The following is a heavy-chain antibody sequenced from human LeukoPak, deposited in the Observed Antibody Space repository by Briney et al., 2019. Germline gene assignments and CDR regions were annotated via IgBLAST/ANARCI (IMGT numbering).Heavy chain of an antibody. V-gene: IGHV3-21*01. D-gene: IGHD2-2*01. CDR2: ISSSSSYI. J-gene: IGHJ4*02. CDR1: GFTFSSYS. CDR3: ARDWGGSRSSTSCYDY. Sequence: PGGSLRLSCAASGFTFSSYSMNWVRQAPGKGLEWVSSISSSSSYIYYADSVKGRFTISRDNAKNSLYLQMTSLRAEDTDVYYCARDWGGSRSSTSCYDYWGQGTLVTVSS.